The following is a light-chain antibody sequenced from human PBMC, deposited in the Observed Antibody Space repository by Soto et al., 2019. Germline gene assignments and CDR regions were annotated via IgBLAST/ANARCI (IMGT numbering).Light chain of an antibody. J-gene: IGKJ2*01. Sequence: DTVMTQSPATLSVSPGESVTLSCRARQSISTNLAWYQQRPGQAPRLLIYGASRRATAIPARFSGSGSRIEFTLTISSLQSEDFAVSYWLQYTNRPPYTFCQGTQLEIK. CDR3: LQYTNRPPYT. CDR2: GAS. V-gene: IGKV3-15*01. CDR1: QSISTN.